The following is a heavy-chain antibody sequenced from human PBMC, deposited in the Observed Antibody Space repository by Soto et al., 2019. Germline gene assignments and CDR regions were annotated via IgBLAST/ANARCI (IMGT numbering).Heavy chain of an antibody. CDR1: GFTFSSYG. D-gene: IGHD1-1*01. CDR3: ARWYNWNDGALDY. J-gene: IGHJ4*02. CDR2: IWYDGSNK. Sequence: VQLVESGGGVVQPGRSLRLSCAASGFTFSSYGMHWVRQAPGKGLEWVAVIWYDGSNKYYADSVKGRFTISRDNSKNTLYLQMNSLRAEDTAVYYCARWYNWNDGALDYWGQGTLVTVSS. V-gene: IGHV3-33*01.